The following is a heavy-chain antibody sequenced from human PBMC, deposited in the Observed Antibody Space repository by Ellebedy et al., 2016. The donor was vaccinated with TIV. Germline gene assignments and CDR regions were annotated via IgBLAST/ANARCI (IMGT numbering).Heavy chain of an antibody. V-gene: IGHV4-59*01. CDR2: IYYSGST. CDR3: ARYCGGDCYSRAYDI. Sequence: SETLSLTXAVYGGSFSGYYWSWIRQPPGKGLEWIGYIYYSGSTSYNPSLKSRVTISGDTSKNQFSLKLSSVTAADTAVYYCARYCGGDCYSRAYDIWGQGTMVTVSS. D-gene: IGHD2-21*02. CDR1: GGSFSGYY. J-gene: IGHJ3*02.